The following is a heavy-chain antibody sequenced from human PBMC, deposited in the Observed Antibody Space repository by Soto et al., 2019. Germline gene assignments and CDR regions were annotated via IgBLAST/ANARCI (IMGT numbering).Heavy chain of an antibody. Sequence: QVQVVESGGGVVQPGRSLRLSCETSGFTFRRFGMHWVRQAPGKGLEWVAVIWQDGKNKYYADSAEGRFTVSTDNWKNTLYRQMDSLRAEDTAVYYCARDPGQDEAMDYWGQGTLVTVSS. CDR2: IWQDGKNK. CDR1: GFTFRRFG. CDR3: ARDPGQDEAMDY. V-gene: IGHV3-33*01. J-gene: IGHJ4*02.